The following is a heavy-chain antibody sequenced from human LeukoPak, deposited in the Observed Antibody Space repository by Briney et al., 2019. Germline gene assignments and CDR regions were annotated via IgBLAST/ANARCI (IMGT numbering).Heavy chain of an antibody. CDR1: GGSISSYY. CDR2: IYYSGST. D-gene: IGHD6-13*01. Sequence: SETLSLTCTVSGGSISSYYWSWIRQPPGKGLEWIGYIYYSGSTNYNPSLKSRVTISVDTSKNQFSLKLSSVTAADTAVYYCASQDAAAGSIDYWGQGTLVTVSS. V-gene: IGHV4-59*08. J-gene: IGHJ4*02. CDR3: ASQDAAAGSIDY.